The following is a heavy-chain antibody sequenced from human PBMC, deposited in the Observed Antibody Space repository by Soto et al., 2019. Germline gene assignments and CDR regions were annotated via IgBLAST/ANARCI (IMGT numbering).Heavy chain of an antibody. D-gene: IGHD2-15*01. CDR2: ITADGGT. Sequence: EVQVLESGGGLVQPGGSLRLSCEGSEFTVSGHAMTWIRKAPGKGPEWVSTITADGGTYYADSVKGRFAMSRDTSENTLYIQMNSLGTEDTVAYYCAPHVSCSGGSCQYDAFAIRGQGTMVTVSS. CDR1: EFTVSGHA. CDR3: APHVSCSGGSCQYDAFAI. V-gene: IGHV3-23*01. J-gene: IGHJ3*02.